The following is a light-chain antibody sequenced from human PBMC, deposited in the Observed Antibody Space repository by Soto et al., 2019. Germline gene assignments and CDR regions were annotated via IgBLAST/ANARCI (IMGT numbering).Light chain of an antibody. Sequence: QSALTQPAPVSGSPGQSITISCTGTSSDVGGYNYVSWYQQNPGKAPKLMIYEVSNRPSGVSNRFSGSKSGNMASLTISGLQAEDEADYYCSSYTINRTYVFGTGTKV. CDR3: SSYTINRTYV. CDR1: SSDVGGYNY. V-gene: IGLV2-14*01. CDR2: EVS. J-gene: IGLJ1*01.